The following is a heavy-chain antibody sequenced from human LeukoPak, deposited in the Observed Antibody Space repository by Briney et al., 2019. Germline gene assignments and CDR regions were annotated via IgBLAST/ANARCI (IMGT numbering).Heavy chain of an antibody. CDR1: GGSFSGYY. Sequence: SETLSLTCAVYGGSFSGYYWSWIRQPPGKGQEWIGEINHSGSTNYNTSLKSRVTISVDTSKNQFSLKLSSVTAADTAVYYCARGLYGSGSYYDYWGQGTLVTVSS. V-gene: IGHV4-34*01. CDR2: INHSGST. D-gene: IGHD3-10*01. J-gene: IGHJ4*02. CDR3: ARGLYGSGSYYDY.